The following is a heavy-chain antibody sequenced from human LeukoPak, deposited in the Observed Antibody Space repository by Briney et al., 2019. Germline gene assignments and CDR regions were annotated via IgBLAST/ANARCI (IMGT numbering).Heavy chain of an antibody. J-gene: IGHJ4*02. V-gene: IGHV3-30*18. CDR2: ISYDGSNK. Sequence: PGGSLRLSCAASGFTFDDYAMHWVRQAPGKGLEWVAVISYDGSNKYYADSVKGRFAISRDNSKNTLYLQMNSLRAEDTAVYYCAKTVGYSYGPFDYWGQGTLVTVSS. D-gene: IGHD5-18*01. CDR3: AKTVGYSYGPFDY. CDR1: GFTFDDYA.